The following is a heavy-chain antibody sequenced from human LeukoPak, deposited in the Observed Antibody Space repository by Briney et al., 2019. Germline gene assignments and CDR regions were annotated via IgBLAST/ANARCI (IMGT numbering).Heavy chain of an antibody. V-gene: IGHV1-46*01. J-gene: IGHJ6*03. CDR2: INPSGGST. CDR1: GYIFTSYY. D-gene: IGHD3-10*01. Sequence: GASVKVSCKASGYIFTSYYMHWVRQAPGQGLEWMGIINPSGGSTSYAQKFQGRVTMTRDTSTSTVYMELSSLRSEDTAVYYCARDFPPYYYGSGTYYYYYMDVWGKGSTVTVSS. CDR3: ARDFPPYYYGSGTYYYYYMDV.